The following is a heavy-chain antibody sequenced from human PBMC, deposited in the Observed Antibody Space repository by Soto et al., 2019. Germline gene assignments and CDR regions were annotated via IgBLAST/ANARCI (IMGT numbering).Heavy chain of an antibody. CDR1: GYTFTSYG. D-gene: IGHD3-22*01. CDR3: ARDPSGSSAYYHHYYYGMDV. J-gene: IGHJ6*02. Sequence: ASVKVSCKASGYTFTSYGIHWVRQAPGERLEWTGWINAGNGNTKYSEKFQGRVTITRDTSASTAYLELSSLRSEDTAVYYCARDPSGSSAYYHHYYYGMDVWGQGTTVTVSS. V-gene: IGHV1-3*01. CDR2: INAGNGNT.